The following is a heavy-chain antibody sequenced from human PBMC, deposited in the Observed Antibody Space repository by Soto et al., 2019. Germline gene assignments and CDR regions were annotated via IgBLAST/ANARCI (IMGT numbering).Heavy chain of an antibody. Sequence: GGSLRLSCAASGFTFSSYSMNWVRQAPGKGLEWVSSISSSSSYIYYADSVKGRFTISRDNAKNSLYLQMNSLRAEDTAVYYCARVAVRYSGYDSYWGQGTLVTVSS. CDR3: ARVAVRYSGYDSY. CDR2: ISSSSSYI. D-gene: IGHD5-12*01. CDR1: GFTFSSYS. V-gene: IGHV3-21*01. J-gene: IGHJ4*02.